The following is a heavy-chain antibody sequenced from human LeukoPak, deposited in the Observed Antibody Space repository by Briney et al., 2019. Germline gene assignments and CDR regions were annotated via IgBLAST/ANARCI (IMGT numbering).Heavy chain of an antibody. V-gene: IGHV3-23*01. CDR2: ISGSGGST. CDR3: AKRPGYYYDSSGYYHPTDY. D-gene: IGHD3-22*01. J-gene: IGHJ4*02. Sequence: GGSLRLSCAASGFTFSSYAMSWVRQAPGKGLEWVSAISGSGGSTYYADSVKGRFTISRDNSKNTLYLQMNSLRAEDTAVYYCAKRPGYYYDSSGYYHPTDYWGQGTLVTVSS. CDR1: GFTFSSYA.